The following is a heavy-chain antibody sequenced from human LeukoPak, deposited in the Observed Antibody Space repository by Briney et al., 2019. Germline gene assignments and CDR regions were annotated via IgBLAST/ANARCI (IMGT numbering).Heavy chain of an antibody. V-gene: IGHV4-61*02. CDR2: IYTSGST. J-gene: IGHJ4*02. CDR1: GDSISSGSYY. D-gene: IGHD6-13*01. CDR3: ARTPSYSSSWYYYFDY. Sequence: SETLSLTCTVSGDSISSGSYYWSWIRQPAGKGLEWIGRIYTSGSTNYNPSLKSRVTISVDTSKNQFSLKLSSVTAADTAVYYCARTPSYSSSWYYYFDYWGQGTLVTVSS.